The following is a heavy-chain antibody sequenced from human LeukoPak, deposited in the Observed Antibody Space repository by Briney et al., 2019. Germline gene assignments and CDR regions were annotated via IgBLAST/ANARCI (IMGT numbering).Heavy chain of an antibody. Sequence: SETLSLTCAVYGGSFCGYYWKWIRQPLGKGREWIGEINHSGITNYEPSLKSRVTISVNTSKNQFSLKLSSVTAADTAVYYCARGLNLRYPPFDPWGQGTLVTVSS. CDR1: GGSFCGYY. CDR2: INHSGIT. CDR3: ARGLNLRYPPFDP. D-gene: IGHD1-14*01. J-gene: IGHJ5*02. V-gene: IGHV4-34*01.